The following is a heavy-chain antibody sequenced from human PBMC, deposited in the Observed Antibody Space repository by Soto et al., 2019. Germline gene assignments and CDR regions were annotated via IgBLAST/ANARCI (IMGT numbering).Heavy chain of an antibody. CDR3: ARIQENWFDP. V-gene: IGHV2-70*04. CDR1: GFSLSTSGMR. J-gene: IGHJ5*02. Sequence: SGPTLVNPTQTLTLTCTFSGFSLSTSGMRVSWIRQPPGKALEWLARIDWDDDKFYSTSLKTRLTISKDTSKNQVVLTMTNMDPVDTATYYCARIQENWFDPWGQGALVTVSS. CDR2: IDWDDDK.